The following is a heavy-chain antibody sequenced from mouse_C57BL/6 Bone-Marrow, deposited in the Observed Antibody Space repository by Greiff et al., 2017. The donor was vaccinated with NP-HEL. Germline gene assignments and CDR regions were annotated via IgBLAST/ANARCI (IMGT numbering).Heavy chain of an antibody. CDR1: GYTFTSYG. V-gene: IGHV1-81*01. CDR2: IYPRSGNT. J-gene: IGHJ2*01. Sequence: QVQLKESGAELARPGASVKLSCKASGYTFTSYGISWVKQRTGQGLEWIGEIYPRSGNTYYNEKFKGKATLTADKSSSTAYMELRSLTSEDSAVYFCASPYYYGSSPYFDYWGQGTTRTVSS. CDR3: ASPYYYGSSPYFDY. D-gene: IGHD1-1*01.